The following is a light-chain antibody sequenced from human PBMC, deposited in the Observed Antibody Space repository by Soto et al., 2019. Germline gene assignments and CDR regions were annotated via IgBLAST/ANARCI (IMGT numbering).Light chain of an antibody. CDR3: QHYVSLPWT. V-gene: IGKV3-20*01. J-gene: IGKJ1*01. Sequence: ENVLTQSPDTLSLSPGERATLSCRASQTIASNYFAWYQQKPGQAPRLLMYDATNRATGIPDRLSGSGSGTDFTLTISRLEPEDFAVYYCQHYVSLPWTFGQGTKVEIK. CDR2: DAT. CDR1: QTIASNY.